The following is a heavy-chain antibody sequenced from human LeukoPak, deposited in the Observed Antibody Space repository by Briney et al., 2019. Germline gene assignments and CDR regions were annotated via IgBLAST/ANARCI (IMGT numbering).Heavy chain of an antibody. CDR1: GGSFSGYY. D-gene: IGHD5-18*01. Sequence: PSETLSLTCAVYGGSFSGYYWSWIRQPPGKGLEWIGEINHSGSTNYNPSLKSRVTISADTSKNQFSLKLSSVTAADTAVYYCARGRGYSYGRFDYWGQGTLVTVSS. V-gene: IGHV4-34*01. CDR2: INHSGST. J-gene: IGHJ4*02. CDR3: ARGRGYSYGRFDY.